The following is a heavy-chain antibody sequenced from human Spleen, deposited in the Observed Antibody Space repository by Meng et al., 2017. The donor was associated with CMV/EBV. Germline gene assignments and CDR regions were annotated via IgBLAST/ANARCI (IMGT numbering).Heavy chain of an antibody. V-gene: IGHV4-34*01. J-gene: IGHJ5*02. CDR2: INHSGST. D-gene: IGHD4-11*01. CDR1: GGSFSGRY. Sequence: YGGSFSGRYWSWSRQPPGKGVEGVGEINHSGSTDYNASFKGRVTISIATAKNHFSLKLTSVTAADTAVYYCARGPSVNTWRNWFDPWGQGTLVTVSS. CDR3: ARGPSVNTWRNWFDP.